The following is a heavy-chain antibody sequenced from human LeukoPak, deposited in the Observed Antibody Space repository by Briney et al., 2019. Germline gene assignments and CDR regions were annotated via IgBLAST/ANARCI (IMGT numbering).Heavy chain of an antibody. V-gene: IGHV3-66*01. J-gene: IGHJ4*02. Sequence: GGSLRLSGAASGFTVSSNYMSWVRKAPGKGLEWVSVIYSGGSTYYADSVKGRLTISRDNAKNSLYLQMNSLRAEDTAVYYCARDPNYYDSSGYYYSPSDYYFDYWGQGTLVTVSS. CDR2: IYSGGST. CDR1: GFTVSSNY. CDR3: ARDPNYYDSSGYYYSPSDYYFDY. D-gene: IGHD3-22*01.